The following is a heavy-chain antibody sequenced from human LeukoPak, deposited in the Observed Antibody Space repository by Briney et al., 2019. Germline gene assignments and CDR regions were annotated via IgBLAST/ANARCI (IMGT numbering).Heavy chain of an antibody. V-gene: IGHV4-4*07. D-gene: IGHD1-7*01. J-gene: IGHJ5*02. CDR2: IYTSGSN. CDR3: ARDLRTGTTGWFDP. CDR1: GGSISSYY. Sequence: SETLSLTCTVSGGSISSYYWSWIRKPAGKGLEWIGRIYTSGSNHYNPSLNNRVTMSVDTSKHQFSLKLSSVTAADTAVYYCARDLRTGTTGWFDPWGQGTLVTVSS.